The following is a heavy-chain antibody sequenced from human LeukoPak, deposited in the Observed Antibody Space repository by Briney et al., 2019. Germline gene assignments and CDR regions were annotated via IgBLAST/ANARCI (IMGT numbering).Heavy chain of an antibody. CDR1: EFTFSNYA. CDR3: AKDCYIAALISIDAFDI. Sequence: GGSLRLSCTASEFTFSNYAMSWVRQAPGKGLEWVSSLSGSATITYYADSVKGRFTISRDNSKNTLYLQMNSLRDEDTAVYYCAKDCYIAALISIDAFDIWGQGTMVTVSS. V-gene: IGHV3-23*01. J-gene: IGHJ3*02. CDR2: LSGSATIT. D-gene: IGHD2-15*01.